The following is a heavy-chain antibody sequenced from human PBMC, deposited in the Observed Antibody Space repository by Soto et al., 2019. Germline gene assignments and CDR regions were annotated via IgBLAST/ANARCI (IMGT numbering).Heavy chain of an antibody. J-gene: IGHJ4*02. CDR1: GGSFSGYY. V-gene: IGHV4-34*01. D-gene: IGHD6-13*01. CDR2: INHSGST. Sequence: TSETLSLTCAVYGGSFSGYYWSWIRQPPGKGLEWIGEINHSGSTNYNPSLKSRVTISVDTSKNQFSLKLSSVTAADTAVYYCTRGAGTGLDYWGQGTLVTVSS. CDR3: TRGAGTGLDY.